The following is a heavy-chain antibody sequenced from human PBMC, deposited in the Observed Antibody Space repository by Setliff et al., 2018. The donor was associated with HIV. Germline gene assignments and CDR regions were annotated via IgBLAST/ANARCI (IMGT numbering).Heavy chain of an antibody. V-gene: IGHV3-33*03. CDR2: IWHDGSDK. Sequence: PGGSLRLSCAASGFTFSSYGMHWVRQAPGKGLDWVATIWHDGSDKYYEDSRKGRFTISRDNSNDTLFLQIDSLRAEDTADYYCAKVGREYSGYDFTFDYWGQGTLVTVSS. CDR1: GFTFSSYG. CDR3: AKVGREYSGYDFTFDY. J-gene: IGHJ4*02. D-gene: IGHD5-12*01.